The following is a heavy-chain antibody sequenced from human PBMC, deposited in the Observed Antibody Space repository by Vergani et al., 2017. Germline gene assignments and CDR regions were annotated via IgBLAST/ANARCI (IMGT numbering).Heavy chain of an antibody. V-gene: IGHV3-23*01. CDR3: AKATSPYQLLYPNWFDP. CDR1: GFTFSSYA. J-gene: IGHJ5*02. D-gene: IGHD2-2*02. Sequence: EVQLLESGGGLVQPGGSLRLSCAASGFTFSSYAMSWVRQAPGKGLEWVSAISGSGGSTYYADSVKGRFTISRDNSKNSLYLQMNSLRTEDTALYYCAKATSPYQLLYPNWFDPWGQGTLVTVSS. CDR2: ISGSGGST.